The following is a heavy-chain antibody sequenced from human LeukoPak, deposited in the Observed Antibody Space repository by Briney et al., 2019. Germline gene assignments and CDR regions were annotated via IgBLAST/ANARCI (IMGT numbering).Heavy chain of an antibody. CDR2: IYSGGST. J-gene: IGHJ4*02. CDR1: GFTVSNNY. Sequence: SGGSLRLSCAASGFTVSNNYMSWVRQAPGKGLKWVSLIYSGGSTYYADSVKGRFTISRDNSKNTLYLQMNSLRADDTAVYYCASYSRLDYWGQGTLVTVSS. CDR3: ASYSRLDY. D-gene: IGHD1-26*01. V-gene: IGHV3-53*01.